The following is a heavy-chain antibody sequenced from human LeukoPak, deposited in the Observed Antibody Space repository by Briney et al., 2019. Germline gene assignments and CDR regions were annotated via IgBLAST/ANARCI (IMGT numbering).Heavy chain of an antibody. CDR3: ARDRDGRTWHLLNFMDV. D-gene: IGHD3-3*02. CDR1: GFTFSNYA. V-gene: IGHV3-23*01. CDR2: IRVSDGST. J-gene: IGHJ6*03. Sequence: PGGSLRLSCAASGFTFSNYAMSWVRQAPGKGLEWVSVIRVSDGSTNYADSVKGRFTISRDSSKNTLFLQMSSLRVEDTAVYYCARDRDGRTWHLLNFMDVWGKGTTVTVSS.